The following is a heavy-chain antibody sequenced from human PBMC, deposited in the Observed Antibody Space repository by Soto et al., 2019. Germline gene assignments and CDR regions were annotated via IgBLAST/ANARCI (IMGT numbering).Heavy chain of an antibody. CDR1: GFTYDDYD. CDR2: ISWNSGRT. J-gene: IGHJ4*02. CDR3: AKGRGGSYGGDSFDY. D-gene: IGHD1-26*01. V-gene: IGHV3-9*01. Sequence: EVQLVESGGGLVQPGRSLRLSCAASGFTYDDYDMHWVRQAPGKGLEWVSAISWNSGRTAYADSVKGRFTISRDNAKNSRYLQMNSLRAEDTALYHCAKGRGGSYGGDSFDYWGQGTLVTVSS.